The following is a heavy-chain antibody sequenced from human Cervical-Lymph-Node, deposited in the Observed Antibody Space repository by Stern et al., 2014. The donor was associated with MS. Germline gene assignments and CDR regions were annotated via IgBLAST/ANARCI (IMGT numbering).Heavy chain of an antibody. CDR3: ARLDSGSHLDAFDI. CDR2: IDWEDEK. CDR1: GFSLSSSGMC. Sequence: SGPALVKPTQTLTLTCTFSGFSLSSSGMCVGWIRQPPGKALEWLALIDWEDEKYYSTSLKSRLTISKDTSENQVVLTVANMDPVDTATYYCARLDSGSHLDAFDIWGQGTMVTVSS. D-gene: IGHD1-26*01. V-gene: IGHV2-70*13. J-gene: IGHJ3*02.